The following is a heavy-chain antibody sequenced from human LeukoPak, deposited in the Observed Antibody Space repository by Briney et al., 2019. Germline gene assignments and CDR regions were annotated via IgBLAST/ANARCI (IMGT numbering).Heavy chain of an antibody. D-gene: IGHD6-19*01. CDR1: GFTVSSNY. Sequence: GGSLRLSCAASGFTVSSNYMSWVRRAPGKGLEWVSVIYSGGSTYYADSVKGRFTISRDNSKNTLYLQMNSLGAEDTAVYYCARDDIAVAGPDYYYYYGMDVWGQGTTVTVSS. V-gene: IGHV3-66*01. CDR3: ARDDIAVAGPDYYYYYGMDV. J-gene: IGHJ6*02. CDR2: IYSGGST.